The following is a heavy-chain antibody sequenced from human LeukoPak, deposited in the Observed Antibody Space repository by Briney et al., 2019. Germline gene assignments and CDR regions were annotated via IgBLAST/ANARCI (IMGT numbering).Heavy chain of an antibody. D-gene: IGHD3-10*01. CDR2: IRYDGSHK. J-gene: IGHJ6*03. CDR3: AKWSFYYYYYYMDV. Sequence: GGSLRLSCAASGFAFSDYGMHWVRQAPGKGLEWVAFIRYDGSHKYYADSVKGRFTISRDNSKNTLYLQMNSLRAEDTAVYYCAKWSFYYYYYYMDVWGKGTTVTISS. CDR1: GFAFSDYG. V-gene: IGHV3-30*02.